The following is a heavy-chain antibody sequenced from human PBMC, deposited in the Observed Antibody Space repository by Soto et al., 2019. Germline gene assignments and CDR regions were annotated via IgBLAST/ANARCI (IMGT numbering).Heavy chain of an antibody. CDR3: AKDGGGGYIAGIDY. J-gene: IGHJ4*02. CDR2: IRGSGDTT. D-gene: IGHD5-18*01. V-gene: IGHV3-23*01. CDR1: GYTFSTYA. Sequence: EVQLLESGGGLVQPGGSLRLSSAASGYTFSTYAMSWVRQAPGKGLEWVSAIRGSGDTTYYADSVRGRITISRDNAKNTLYLQMNSLRAEDTAVYYCAKDGGGGYIAGIDYWGQGTLVTVSS.